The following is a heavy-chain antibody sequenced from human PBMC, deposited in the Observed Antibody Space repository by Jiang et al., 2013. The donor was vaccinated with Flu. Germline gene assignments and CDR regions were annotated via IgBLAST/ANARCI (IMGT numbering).Heavy chain of an antibody. Sequence: QLVESGAEVKKPGASVKVSCKASGYTFTSYYMHWVRQAPGQGLEWMGIINPSGGRTSSAQKFQGRVTMTRDTSTSTVYMELSSLRSEDTAVYYCARDYCGGDCPFDYWGQGTLVTVSS. CDR1: GYTFTSYY. CDR2: INPSGGRT. J-gene: IGHJ4*02. CDR3: ARDYCGGDCPFDY. V-gene: IGHV1-46*01. D-gene: IGHD2-21*01.